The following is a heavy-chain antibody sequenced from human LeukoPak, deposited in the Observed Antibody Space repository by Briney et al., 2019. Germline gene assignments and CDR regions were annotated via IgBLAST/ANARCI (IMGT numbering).Heavy chain of an antibody. V-gene: IGHV1-2*04. D-gene: IGHD6-13*01. J-gene: IGHJ6*02. CDR1: GYTFTGYY. Sequence: ASVKVSCKASGYTFTGYYMHWVRQAPGQGLEWMGWINPNSGGTNYAQKFQGWVTMTRDTSISTAYMELSRLRSDDTAVYYCARTGIAAAGTHYYYGMDVWGQGTTVTVSS. CDR3: ARTGIAAAGTHYYYGMDV. CDR2: INPNSGGT.